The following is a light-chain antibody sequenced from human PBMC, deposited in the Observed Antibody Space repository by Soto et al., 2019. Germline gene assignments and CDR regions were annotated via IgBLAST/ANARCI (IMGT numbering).Light chain of an antibody. V-gene: IGKV4-1*01. Sequence: DIVMTQSPDSLAVSLGERATINCKSSQSVLYSSNNKNYLAWYQQKPGQPPQLLIYWASTRESGVPDRFSGSGSGTDFTLTISSLQAEDVAVYYCQQYYNAPLRLTFGGGTKVEIK. CDR2: WAS. CDR1: QSVLYSSNNKNY. CDR3: QQYYNAPLRLT. J-gene: IGKJ4*01.